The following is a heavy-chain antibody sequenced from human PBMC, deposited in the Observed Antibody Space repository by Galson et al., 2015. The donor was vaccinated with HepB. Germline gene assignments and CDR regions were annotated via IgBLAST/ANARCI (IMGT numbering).Heavy chain of an antibody. D-gene: IGHD6-13*01. J-gene: IGHJ4*02. CDR3: AKRPTATAGTGKYFDY. V-gene: IGHV3-23*01. Sequence: SLRLSCAASGFIFSYYAMSWVRQSPGKGLEWVSTITGSGTTYYADSVKGRFTVSRDTSKNTHSLQMNSLGGEDTAVYYCAKRPTATAGTGKYFDYWGQGTLVSVSS. CDR2: ITGSGTT. CDR1: GFIFSYYA.